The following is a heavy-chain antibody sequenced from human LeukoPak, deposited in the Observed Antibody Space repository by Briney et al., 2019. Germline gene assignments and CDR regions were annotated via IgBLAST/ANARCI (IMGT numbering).Heavy chain of an antibody. CDR2: IKQDGSEK. Sequence: GGSLRLSCAASGFTFSSYWMSWVRQAPGKGLEWVANIKQDGSEKYYVDSVKGRFTISRDNAKNSLYLQMNSLRAEDTAVYYCARNRVVPAAIMVPAFDYWGQGTLATVSS. CDR3: ARNRVVPAAIMVPAFDY. D-gene: IGHD2-2*01. V-gene: IGHV3-7*01. CDR1: GFTFSSYW. J-gene: IGHJ4*02.